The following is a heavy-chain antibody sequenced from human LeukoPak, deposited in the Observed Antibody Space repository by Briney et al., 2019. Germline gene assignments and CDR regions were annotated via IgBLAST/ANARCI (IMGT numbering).Heavy chain of an antibody. D-gene: IGHD3-10*01. V-gene: IGHV4-59*01. Sequence: SETLSLTCTVSGGSISSYYWSWIRQPPGKGLAWIGYIYYSGSTNYNPSLKRRVTISVDTSKNQFSLKLSSVTAADTAVYFCAWGAGSYRYHYWGQGTLVTVSS. CDR3: AWGAGSYRYHY. CDR1: GGSISSYY. J-gene: IGHJ4*02. CDR2: IYYSGST.